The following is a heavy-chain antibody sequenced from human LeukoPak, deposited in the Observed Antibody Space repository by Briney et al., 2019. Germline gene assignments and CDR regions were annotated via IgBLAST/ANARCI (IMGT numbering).Heavy chain of an antibody. V-gene: IGHV3-23*01. CDR3: AKELDGQQSGLVPGSVDY. Sequence: GGSLRLSCAASGFTFSSYAMNWVRQAPGRGLEWVPAISSNGGSTYYADSVKGRFTISRDNSDNTLYLQMSSLRPEDTAVYYCAKELDGQQSGLVPGSVDYWGQGTLVTVSS. D-gene: IGHD1-26*01. CDR1: GFTFSSYA. CDR2: ISSNGGST. J-gene: IGHJ4*02.